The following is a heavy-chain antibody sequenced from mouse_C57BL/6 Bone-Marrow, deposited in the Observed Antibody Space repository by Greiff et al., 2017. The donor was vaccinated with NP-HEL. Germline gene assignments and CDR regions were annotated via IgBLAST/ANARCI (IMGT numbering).Heavy chain of an antibody. J-gene: IGHJ3*01. Sequence: VQLKESGAELVRPGASVKLSCTASGFNIKDDYMHWVKQRPEQGLEWIGWIDPENGDTEYASKFQGKATITADTSSNTAYLQLSSLTSEDTAVYYCTTSFWGLLPWFAYWGQGTLVTVSA. CDR3: TTSFWGLLPWFAY. CDR1: GFNIKDDY. CDR2: IDPENGDT. V-gene: IGHV14-4*01. D-gene: IGHD2-3*01.